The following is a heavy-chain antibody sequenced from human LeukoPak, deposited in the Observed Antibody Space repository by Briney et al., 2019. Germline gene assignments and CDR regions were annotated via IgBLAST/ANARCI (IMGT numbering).Heavy chain of an antibody. CDR1: GGSFSGYY. D-gene: IGHD3-10*01. J-gene: IGHJ6*02. Sequence: SETLSLTCAVYGGSFSGYYWSWIRQPPGKGLEWIGEINHSGSTNYNPSLKSRVTISVDTSKNQFSLKLSSVTAADTAVYYCRSSGSGSYYKIYTVDVWGQGTTVTVSS. V-gene: IGHV4-34*01. CDR3: RSSGSGSYYKIYTVDV. CDR2: INHSGST.